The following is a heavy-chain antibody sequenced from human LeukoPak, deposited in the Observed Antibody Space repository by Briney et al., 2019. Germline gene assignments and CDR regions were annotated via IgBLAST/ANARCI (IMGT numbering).Heavy chain of an antibody. CDR3: ARQYYDILTCYKPLNYFDY. Sequence: SETLSLTCSVSRGSISSYHWSSLRQPPGKGLEWIGYIYDSGSIDYNPPLKSRVTISLDTPKNQFSLKLSSVTAADTAMYYCARQYYDILTCYKPLNYFDYWGQGTLVTVSS. J-gene: IGHJ4*02. D-gene: IGHD3-9*01. CDR1: RGSISSYH. V-gene: IGHV4-59*01. CDR2: IYDSGSI.